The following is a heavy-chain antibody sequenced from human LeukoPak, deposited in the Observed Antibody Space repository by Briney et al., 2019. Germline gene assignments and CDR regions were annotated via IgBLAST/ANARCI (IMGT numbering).Heavy chain of an antibody. CDR2: ISSSSGDI. V-gene: IGHV3-48*02. J-gene: IGHJ4*02. D-gene: IGHD2-15*01. Sequence: GGSLSLSCAASGFPFSSFSMTWVRQAPGKGLEWVSYISSSSGDIYYADSVRGRFTVSRDNAKNSLYLQMNSLRDEDTAVYYCARDLYSREDYWGQGTLVTVSS. CDR1: GFPFSSFS. CDR3: ARDLYSREDY.